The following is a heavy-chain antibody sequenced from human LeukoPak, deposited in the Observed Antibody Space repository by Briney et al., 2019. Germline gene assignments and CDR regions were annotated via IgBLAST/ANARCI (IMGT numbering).Heavy chain of an antibody. J-gene: IGHJ4*02. CDR3: ARALPSYCGGDCSRRAFDY. Sequence: PSETLSLTCTVSGGSISGGDYYWSWIRQPPGKGLEWIGYIYYSGSTYYNPSLKSRVTISVDTSKNQFSLKLSSVTAADTAVYYCARALPSYCGGDCSRRAFDYWGQGTLVTVSS. CDR2: IYYSGST. CDR1: GGSISGGDYY. V-gene: IGHV4-30-4*01. D-gene: IGHD2-21*02.